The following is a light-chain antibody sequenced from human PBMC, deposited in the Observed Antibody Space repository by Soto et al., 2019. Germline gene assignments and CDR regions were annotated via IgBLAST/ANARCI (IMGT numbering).Light chain of an antibody. Sequence: EIVLTQSPATLSLSPGERATLSCRASQSINRHLAWYRQKPGQAPRLLIYDASNRATGIPARFSGSGSGTACTLTISSLEPEDFGVYYCQQRSNWPPVTFGGGTKVEIK. J-gene: IGKJ4*01. CDR1: QSINRH. CDR2: DAS. V-gene: IGKV3-11*01. CDR3: QQRSNWPPVT.